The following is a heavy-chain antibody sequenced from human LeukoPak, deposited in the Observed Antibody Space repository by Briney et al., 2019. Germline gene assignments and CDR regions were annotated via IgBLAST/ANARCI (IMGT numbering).Heavy chain of an antibody. CDR2: IYTSGST. CDR3: ARESYYDSSGETDY. V-gene: IGHV4-61*02. Sequence: PSETLSLTCTVSGGSISSGSYYWSWIRQPAGKGLEWIGRIYTSGSTNYNPSLKSRVTISLDTSKNQFSLKLSSVTAADTAMYYCARESYYDSSGETDYWGQGTLVTVSS. CDR1: GGSISSGSYY. D-gene: IGHD3-22*01. J-gene: IGHJ4*02.